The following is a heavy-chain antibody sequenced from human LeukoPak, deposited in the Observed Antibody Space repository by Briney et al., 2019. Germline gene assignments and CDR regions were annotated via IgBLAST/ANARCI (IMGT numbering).Heavy chain of an antibody. J-gene: IGHJ4*02. CDR2: IYSGGST. D-gene: IGHD6-19*01. Sequence: GGSLRLSCAASRFAFSSYWMSWVRQAPGKGLEWVSVIYSGGSTYYADSGKGRLTISRDNSKNTLYIQMNSLRAEDTAVYYCARKEDSSGWFDYWGQGTLVTVSS. CDR3: ARKEDSSGWFDY. V-gene: IGHV3-66*01. CDR1: RFAFSSYW.